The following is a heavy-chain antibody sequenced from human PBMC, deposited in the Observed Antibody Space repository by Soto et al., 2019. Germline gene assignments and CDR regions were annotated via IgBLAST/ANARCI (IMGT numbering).Heavy chain of an antibody. Sequence: EVQLLESGGGLVQPGGSLRLSCAASGFTFSSYAMSWVRQAPGKGLEWVSAISGSGGSTYYADSVKGRFTISRDNSKNTLYLQMNSLRAEDTAVYYCAKEAEDIVVVPAAMPADGSLDYWGQGTLVTVSS. V-gene: IGHV3-23*01. CDR2: ISGSGGST. CDR3: AKEAEDIVVVPAAMPADGSLDY. D-gene: IGHD2-2*01. CDR1: GFTFSSYA. J-gene: IGHJ4*02.